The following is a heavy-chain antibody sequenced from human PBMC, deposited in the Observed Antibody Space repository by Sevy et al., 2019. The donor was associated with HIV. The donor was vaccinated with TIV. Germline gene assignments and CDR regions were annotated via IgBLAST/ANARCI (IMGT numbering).Heavy chain of an antibody. CDR3: ARDQSGWYLDYFDY. CDR1: GFTFSSYG. J-gene: IGHJ4*02. Sequence: GGSLRLSCAASGFTFSSYGMHWVRQAPGKGLEWVAVISYAGSNKYYADSVKGRFTISRDNSKNTLYLQMNSLRVEDTAVYYCARDQSGWYLDYFDYWGQGTLVTVSS. CDR2: ISYAGSNK. V-gene: IGHV3-30*03. D-gene: IGHD6-19*01.